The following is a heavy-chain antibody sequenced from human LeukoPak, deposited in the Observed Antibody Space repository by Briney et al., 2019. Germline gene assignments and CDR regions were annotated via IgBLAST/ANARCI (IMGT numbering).Heavy chain of an antibody. D-gene: IGHD1-26*01. CDR3: AKTPHSGSYYRYAFDI. CDR1: GFTFSSYW. J-gene: IGHJ3*02. Sequence: GGSLRLSCAASGFTFSSYWMHWARQAPGKGLEWVAFIRYDGSNKYYADSVKGRFTISRDNSKNTLYLQMNSLRAEDTAVYYCAKTPHSGSYYRYAFDIWGQGTMVTVSS. V-gene: IGHV3-30*02. CDR2: IRYDGSNK.